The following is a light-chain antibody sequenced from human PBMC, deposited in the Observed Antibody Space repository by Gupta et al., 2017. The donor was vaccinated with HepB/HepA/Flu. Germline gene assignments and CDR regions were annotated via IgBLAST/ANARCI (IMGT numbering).Light chain of an antibody. Sequence: SSELTQDPAVSVALGQTVRITCHGDSLRNSYARWYQQKPGQAPLLVIYGKNSRPSGIPDRFSGSSSGNTASLTITGTQAEDEADYYCSSRDSSDSDLEVVGGGTKLTVL. CDR2: GKN. CDR1: SLRNSY. V-gene: IGLV3-19*01. J-gene: IGLJ3*02. CDR3: SSRDSSDSDLEV.